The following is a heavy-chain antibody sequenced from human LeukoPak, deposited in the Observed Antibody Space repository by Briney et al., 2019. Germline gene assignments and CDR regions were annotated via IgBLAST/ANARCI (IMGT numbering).Heavy chain of an antibody. D-gene: IGHD2-21*01. Sequence: ASVKVSCKASGYTFTGYYMHWVRQAPGQGLEWMGWINPNSGGTNYAQKFQGRVTMTRDTSISTAYMELSRLRSDDTAVYYCAREMIEGLYYYYYMEVWGKGTTVTVSS. CDR3: AREMIEGLYYYYYMEV. J-gene: IGHJ6*03. CDR2: INPNSGGT. V-gene: IGHV1-2*02. CDR1: GYTFTGYY.